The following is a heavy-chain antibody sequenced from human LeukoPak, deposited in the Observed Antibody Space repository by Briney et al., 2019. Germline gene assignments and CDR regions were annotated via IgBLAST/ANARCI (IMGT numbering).Heavy chain of an antibody. Sequence: SETLSLTCTVSGGPISSSSYYWGWIRQPPGKGLEWIGNIYYSGNTFYSPSLKSRVTISVDTSKDQFSLKLSSVTAADTAVYYCASQETRYSIAASETWGQGTLVTVSS. V-gene: IGHV4-39*01. D-gene: IGHD6-13*01. CDR2: IYYSGNT. J-gene: IGHJ5*02. CDR3: ASQETRYSIAASET. CDR1: GGPISSSSYY.